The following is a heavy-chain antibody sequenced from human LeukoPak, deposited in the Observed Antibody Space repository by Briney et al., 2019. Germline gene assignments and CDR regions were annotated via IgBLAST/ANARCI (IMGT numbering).Heavy chain of an antibody. CDR1: GFTFSSYA. V-gene: IGHV3-23*01. CDR3: AKAGVDYYDSSGYYRRFYYFDY. D-gene: IGHD3-22*01. CDR2: ISGSGGST. Sequence: GGSLRLSCAASGFTFSSYAMSWVRQAPGKGLEWVSAISGSGGSTYYADSVKGRFTISRDNSKNTLYLQMNSLRAEDTAVNYCAKAGVDYYDSSGYYRRFYYFDYWGQGTLVTVSS. J-gene: IGHJ4*02.